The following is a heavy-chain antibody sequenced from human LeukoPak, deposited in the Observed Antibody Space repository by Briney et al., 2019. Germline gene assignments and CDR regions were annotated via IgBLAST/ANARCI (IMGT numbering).Heavy chain of an antibody. D-gene: IGHD1-26*01. Sequence: GGSLRLSCAASGFTVSSNYMSWVRQAPGKGLEWVSVIYSGGSTYYADSVKGRFTNSRDNSKNTLYLQMNSLRAEDTAVCYCARWGNLRSGGAVYWGQGTLVTVSS. CDR3: ARWGNLRSGGAVY. CDR2: IYSGGST. V-gene: IGHV3-53*01. CDR1: GFTVSSNY. J-gene: IGHJ4*02.